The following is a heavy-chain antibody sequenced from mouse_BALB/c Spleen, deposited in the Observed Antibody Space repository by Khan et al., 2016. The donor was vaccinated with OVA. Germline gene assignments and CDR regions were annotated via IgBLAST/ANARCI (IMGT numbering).Heavy chain of an antibody. D-gene: IGHD1-1*01. CDR2: ISSGGST. CDR3: ARDYYYGTGYFDV. V-gene: IGHV5-6-5*01. J-gene: IGHJ1*01. Sequence: EVELVESGGGLVKPGGSLKLSCAAPGFTFSSYAMSWVRQTPEKRLEWVASISSGGSTYYPDSVKGRFTISRDNARNILYLQMSSLRSEDTAMYYCARDYYYGTGYFDVWGAGTTVTVSS. CDR1: GFTFSSYA.